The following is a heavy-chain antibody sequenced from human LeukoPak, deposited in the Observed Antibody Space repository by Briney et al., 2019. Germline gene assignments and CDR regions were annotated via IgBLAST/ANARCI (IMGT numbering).Heavy chain of an antibody. CDR1: GFTFSSYA. Sequence: GGSLRLSCAASGFTFSSYAMSWVRQAPGKGLEWVSAISGSGGSTYYADSVKGRFTISRDNSKNTLYLQMNSLRAEDTAVYYCASGLKGTYYDYVWGSPPYYWGQGTLVTVSS. V-gene: IGHV3-23*01. J-gene: IGHJ4*02. CDR3: ASGLKGTYYDYVWGSPPYY. CDR2: ISGSGGST. D-gene: IGHD3-16*01.